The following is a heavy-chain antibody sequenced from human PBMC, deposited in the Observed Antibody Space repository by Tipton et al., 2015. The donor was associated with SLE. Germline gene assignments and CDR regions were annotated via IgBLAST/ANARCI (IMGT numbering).Heavy chain of an antibody. J-gene: IGHJ4*02. CDR3: ARPVEKTTTPFDS. D-gene: IGHD5-24*01. V-gene: IGHV4-4*08. CDR2: MYSSGNT. Sequence: TLSLTCTVSGGSIINSYWGWIRQSPGKGLGWMGYMYSSGNTIHNPSLKSRVTISIDTPRNQFSLKLNSVTAADTAVYYCARPVEKTTTPFDSWGQGTLVTVSS. CDR1: GGSIINSY.